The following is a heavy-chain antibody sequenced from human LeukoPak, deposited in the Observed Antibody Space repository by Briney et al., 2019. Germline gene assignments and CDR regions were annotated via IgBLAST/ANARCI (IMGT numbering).Heavy chain of an antibody. CDR2: ISSNGYYI. Sequence: GGSLRLSCTASGFTFRRYTINWVRQAPGKGLEWVSSISSNGYYIYYAVSLEGRFTISRDNAKNSLYLQMNSLRAEDTAVYYCARAGPADYWGQGTLVTVSS. CDR1: GFTFRRYT. V-gene: IGHV3-21*01. CDR3: ARAGPADY. J-gene: IGHJ4*02.